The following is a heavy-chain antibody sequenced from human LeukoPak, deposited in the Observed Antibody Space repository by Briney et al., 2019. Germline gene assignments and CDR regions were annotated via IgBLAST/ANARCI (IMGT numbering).Heavy chain of an antibody. Sequence: SETLSLTCAVYGGSFSGYYWSWIRQPPGKGLEWIGEINHSGSTNYNPSLKSRVTISVDTSKNQFSLKLSSVTAADTAVYYCASRMRYWGQGTLVTVSS. D-gene: IGHD1-14*01. CDR2: INHSGST. CDR3: ASRMRY. CDR1: GGSFSGYY. V-gene: IGHV4-34*01. J-gene: IGHJ4*02.